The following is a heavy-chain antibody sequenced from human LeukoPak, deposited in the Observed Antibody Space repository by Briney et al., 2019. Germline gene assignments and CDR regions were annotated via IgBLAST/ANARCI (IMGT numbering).Heavy chain of an antibody. V-gene: IGHV1-69*05. Sequence: SVKVSCKASGGTFNSYAISWVRQAPGQGLEWMGRIIPIFGTANYAQKFQGRVTITTDESTSTAYMELSSLRSEDTAVYYCAREVWSGYYDYFDYWGQGTLVTVSS. J-gene: IGHJ4*02. CDR3: AREVWSGYYDYFDY. D-gene: IGHD3-3*01. CDR2: IIPIFGTA. CDR1: GGTFNSYA.